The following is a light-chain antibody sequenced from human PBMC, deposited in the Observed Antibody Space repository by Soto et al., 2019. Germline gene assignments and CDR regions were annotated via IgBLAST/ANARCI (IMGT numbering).Light chain of an antibody. Sequence: QSVLTQPPSASTTPGQKVTISCSGSNANIGNNKVNWYQQLPGTAPKLLIYSSNQRPSGVPDRFSGSKAGTSASLAISGLQSEDEADYYCGGWDDSLSGPVFGGGTKLTVL. CDR3: GGWDDSLSGPV. J-gene: IGLJ2*01. CDR1: NANIGNNK. CDR2: SSN. V-gene: IGLV1-44*01.